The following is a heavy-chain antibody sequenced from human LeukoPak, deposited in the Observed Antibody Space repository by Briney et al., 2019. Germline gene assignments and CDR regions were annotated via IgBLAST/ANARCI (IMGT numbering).Heavy chain of an antibody. CDR1: GGSFSGYY. J-gene: IGHJ4*02. CDR2: MNQSGST. Sequence: SETLSLTCAVYGGSFSGYYRSWIRHPPGKGQERIGEMNQSGSTNYNPSLKSRVTISVDTSKSQFSLRLSSVTAADTAVYYCARGGKSGYPDYWGQGTLVTVSS. D-gene: IGHD5-12*01. CDR3: ARGGKSGYPDY. V-gene: IGHV4-34*01.